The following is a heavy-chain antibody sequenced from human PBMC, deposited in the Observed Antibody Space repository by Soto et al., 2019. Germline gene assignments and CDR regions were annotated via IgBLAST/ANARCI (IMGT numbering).Heavy chain of an antibody. CDR3: ARDTTWYSSSSYDI. CDR1: GGSISRGGYY. J-gene: IGHJ3*02. D-gene: IGHD6-6*01. Sequence: PSETLSLTCTVSGGSISRGGYYWSWIRQHPGKGLGWIGYIYYSGSTYYNPSLKSRVTISVDTSKNQFSLKLSSVTAAATAVYYCARDTTWYSSSSYDIWGQGTMVTVSS. V-gene: IGHV4-31*03. CDR2: IYYSGST.